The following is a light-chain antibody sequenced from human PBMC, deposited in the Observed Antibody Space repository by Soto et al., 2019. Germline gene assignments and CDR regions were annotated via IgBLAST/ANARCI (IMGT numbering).Light chain of an antibody. CDR1: SSDVGAYNY. CDR3: SSYTTSDTVV. V-gene: IGLV2-14*01. CDR2: DVS. J-gene: IGLJ2*01. Sequence: QSALTQPASVSGSPGKSITISCTGTSSDVGAYNYVSWYQQHPGKAPKLIIYDVSNRPSGVSNRFSGSKSGNTASLTISGLQAEDEADYYCSSYTTSDTVVFGGGTKLTVL.